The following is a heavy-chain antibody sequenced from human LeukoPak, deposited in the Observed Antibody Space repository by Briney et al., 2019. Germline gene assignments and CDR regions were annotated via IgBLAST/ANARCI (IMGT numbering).Heavy chain of an antibody. CDR1: GFTFSNYA. D-gene: IGHD3-10*01. V-gene: IGHV3-64D*09. CDR3: VKLAAPGAIWYFDL. J-gene: IGHJ2*01. CDR2: ISSNGGST. Sequence: GGSLRLSCSASGFTFSNYAMHWVRQAPGKGLKDVSGISSNGGSTYYADSVRDGFTISRDNSKNTLYLQMSSLRTEDTAMYYCVKLAAPGAIWYFDLWGRGTLVTVSS.